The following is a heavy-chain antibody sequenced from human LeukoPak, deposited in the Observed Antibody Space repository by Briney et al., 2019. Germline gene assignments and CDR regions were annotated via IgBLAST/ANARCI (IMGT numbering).Heavy chain of an antibody. CDR3: ARDYSSSFFGY. CDR1: GFTFGSYA. Sequence: GRSLRLSCAASGFTFGSYAMHWVRQAPGKGLEWVAVISYDGSNKYYADSVKGRFTISRDNSKNTLYLQMNSLRAEDTAVYYCARDYSSSFFGYWGQGTLVTVSS. D-gene: IGHD6-13*01. CDR2: ISYDGSNK. J-gene: IGHJ4*02. V-gene: IGHV3-30*04.